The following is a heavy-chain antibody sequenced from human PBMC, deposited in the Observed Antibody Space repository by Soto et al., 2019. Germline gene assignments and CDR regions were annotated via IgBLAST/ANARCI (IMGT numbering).Heavy chain of an antibody. Sequence: LSLTCTVSGGSISSYYWSWIRQPAGKGLEWIGRIYTSGSTNYNPSLKSRVTMSVDTSKNQFSLKLSSVTAADTAVYYCARERGVVVVAATPRSNNWFDPWGQGTLVTVSS. CDR1: GGSISSYY. V-gene: IGHV4-4*07. CDR3: ARERGVVVVAATPRSNNWFDP. CDR2: IYTSGST. J-gene: IGHJ5*02. D-gene: IGHD2-15*01.